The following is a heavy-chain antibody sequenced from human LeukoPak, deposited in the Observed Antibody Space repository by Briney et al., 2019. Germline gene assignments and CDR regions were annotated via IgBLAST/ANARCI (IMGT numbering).Heavy chain of an antibody. D-gene: IGHD6-19*01. CDR2: INPNSGDT. CDR1: GYSFTGQD. J-gene: IGHJ4*02. CDR3: ASYPRYSSTPPFDY. V-gene: IGHV1-2*02. Sequence: ASVKVSCKASGYSFTGQDMHWVRQAPGQGLEWMGWINPNSGDTNYAQKFQGRVTMTMDTTISTAYMELNRLTSDDTAVYYCASYPRYSSTPPFDYWGQGTPVTVSS.